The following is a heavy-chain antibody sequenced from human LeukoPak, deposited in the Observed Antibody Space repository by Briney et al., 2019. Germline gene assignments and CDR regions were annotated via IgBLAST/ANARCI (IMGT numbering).Heavy chain of an antibody. CDR2: FDPEDGET. D-gene: IGHD1-26*01. CDR3: ATDPAASGSYWYYFDY. Sequence: ASVKVSCKVSGYTLTELSMHWVRQAPGKGLEWMGGFDPEDGETIYAQKFQGRVTMTEDTSTDTAYMELSSLRSEDTAVYYCATDPAASGSYWYYFDYWGQGTLVTVSS. CDR1: GYTLTELS. J-gene: IGHJ4*02. V-gene: IGHV1-24*01.